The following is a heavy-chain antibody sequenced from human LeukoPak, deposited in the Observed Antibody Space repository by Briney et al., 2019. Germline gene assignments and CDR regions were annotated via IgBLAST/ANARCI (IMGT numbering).Heavy chain of an antibody. D-gene: IGHD3-22*01. Sequence: SETLSLTCAVYGGSFSGFYWSWIRQPPGKGLEWIGEINHSGSTYYNPSLKSRVTISEDASKNQFSLKLTSVTAADTAVYYCATLGEYYDSSGYYYNWGQGTLVTVSS. CDR1: GGSFSGFY. CDR3: ATLGEYYDSSGYYYN. J-gene: IGHJ4*02. CDR2: INHSGST. V-gene: IGHV4-34*01.